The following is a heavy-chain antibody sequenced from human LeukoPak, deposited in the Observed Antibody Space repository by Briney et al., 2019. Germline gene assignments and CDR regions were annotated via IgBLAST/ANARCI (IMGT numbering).Heavy chain of an antibody. CDR3: VRNGPGYCSGGSCYYFDY. CDR2: ISGSGGST. V-gene: IGHV3-23*01. J-gene: IGHJ4*02. Sequence: GGSLRLSCAASGFTFSQAWMSWVRQAPGKGLEWVSAISGSGGSTYYADSVKGRFTISRDNSKNTLYLQMNSLRAEDTAVYYCVRNGPGYCSGGSCYYFDYWGQGTLVTVSS. CDR1: GFTFSQAW. D-gene: IGHD2-15*01.